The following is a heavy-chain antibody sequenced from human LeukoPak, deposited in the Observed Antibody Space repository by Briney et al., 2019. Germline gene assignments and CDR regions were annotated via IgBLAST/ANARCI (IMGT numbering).Heavy chain of an antibody. J-gene: IGHJ4*02. D-gene: IGHD5-18*01. CDR3: AGGRYSYGPCYFDY. CDR2: ISSSGSTI. CDR1: GFTFSSYE. Sequence: GALRLSCAASGFTFSSYEMNWVRQAPGKGLEWVSYISSSGSTIYYADSVKGRFTISRDNAKNSLYLQMNSLRAEDTAVYYCAGGRYSYGPCYFDYWGQGTLVTVSS. V-gene: IGHV3-48*03.